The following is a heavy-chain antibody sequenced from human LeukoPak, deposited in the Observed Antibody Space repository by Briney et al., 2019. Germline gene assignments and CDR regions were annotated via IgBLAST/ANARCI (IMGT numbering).Heavy chain of an antibody. CDR2: IYISGST. CDR1: GGSISSYY. J-gene: IGHJ4*02. V-gene: IGHV4-4*07. CDR3: AGTYYDSSGYYSPIFDY. D-gene: IGHD3-22*01. Sequence: PSETLSLTCTVSGGSISSYYWSWIRQPAGKGLEWIGRIYISGSTNYNPSLKSRVTMSVDTSKNQFSLKLSSVTAADTAVYYCAGTYYDSSGYYSPIFDYWGQGTLVTVSS.